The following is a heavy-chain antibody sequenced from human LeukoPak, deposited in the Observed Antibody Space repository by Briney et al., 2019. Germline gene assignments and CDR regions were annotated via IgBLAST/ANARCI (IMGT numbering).Heavy chain of an antibody. D-gene: IGHD6-6*01. J-gene: IGHJ4*02. CDR2: IRYDGNNK. CDR1: GFTFSTYG. CDR3: AKDWYSSSSGTFDY. V-gene: IGHV3-30*02. Sequence: GGSLRLSCAASGFTFSTYGMHWVRQAPGKGLEWVAFIRYDGNNKYYADFVKGRFTISRDNSKNTLYLQMNSLRAEDTAVYYCAKDWYSSSSGTFDYWGQGTLVTVSS.